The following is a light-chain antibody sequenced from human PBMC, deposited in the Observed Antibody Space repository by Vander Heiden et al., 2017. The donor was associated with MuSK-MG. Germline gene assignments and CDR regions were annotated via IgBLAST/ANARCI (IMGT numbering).Light chain of an antibody. CDR1: RSNIGSNN. CDR3: AACDDRRYGVL. V-gene: IGLV1-44*01. Sequence: QSVLTQSPSASGTPGPRVTISCSGSRSNIGSNNVHWYQQLPGTAPKLLIYSDHQRPSGVPDRFSGSKSGTSASLAISGLQSEDEADYYCAACDDRRYGVLFGGGTKLTVL. CDR2: SDH. J-gene: IGLJ2*01.